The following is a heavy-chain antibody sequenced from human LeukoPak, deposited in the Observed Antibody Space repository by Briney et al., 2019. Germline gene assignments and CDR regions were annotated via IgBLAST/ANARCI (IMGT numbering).Heavy chain of an antibody. J-gene: IGHJ4*02. D-gene: IGHD3-16*01. CDR2: ISSSSSYI. CDR3: AKHGGDY. Sequence: GGSLRLSCAASGFTFSSYSMTWVRQAPGKGLEWVSSISSSSSYIYYADSVKGRFTISRDNSKKTLYLQMDSLRAEDTAVYYCAKHGGDYWGQGTQVTVSS. V-gene: IGHV3-21*04. CDR1: GFTFSSYS.